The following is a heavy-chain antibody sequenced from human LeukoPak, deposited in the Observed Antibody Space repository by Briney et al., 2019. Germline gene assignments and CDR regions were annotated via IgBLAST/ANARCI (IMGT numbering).Heavy chain of an antibody. V-gene: IGHV1-69*13. J-gene: IGHJ6*03. D-gene: IGHD2-2*01. Sequence: SVKVSCKASGGTFSSYAISWVRQAPGQGLEWMGGIIPIFDTANYAQKFQGRVTITADESTSTAYMELSSLRSEDTAVYYCAGYQLLPTDYYYYYMDVWGKGTTVTVSS. CDR2: IIPIFDTA. CDR1: GGTFSSYA. CDR3: AGYQLLPTDYYYYYMDV.